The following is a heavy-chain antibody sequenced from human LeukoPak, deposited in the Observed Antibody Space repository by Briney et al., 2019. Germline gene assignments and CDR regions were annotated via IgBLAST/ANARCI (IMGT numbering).Heavy chain of an antibody. CDR1: GGSINSYY. CDR3: ARDSPVYYDSSGYYLGYFDY. CDR2: IYYSGST. D-gene: IGHD3-22*01. J-gene: IGHJ4*02. V-gene: IGHV4-59*01. Sequence: PSETLSLTCTVSGGSINSYYWSWIRQPPGKGLEWIGYIYYSGSTNYNPSLKSRVTISVDTSKNQFSLKLSSVTAADTAVYYCARDSPVYYDSSGYYLGYFDYWGQGTLVTVSS.